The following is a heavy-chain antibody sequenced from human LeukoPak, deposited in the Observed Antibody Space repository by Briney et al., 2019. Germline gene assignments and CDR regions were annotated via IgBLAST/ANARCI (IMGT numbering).Heavy chain of an antibody. CDR1: GSTFSSYA. CDR2: IIPILGIA. CDR3: ARNLMGATVVDY. D-gene: IGHD1-26*01. Sequence: ASVKVSCKASGSTFSSYAISWVRQAPGQGLEWMGRIIPILGIANYAQKFQGRVTITADKSTSTAYMELSSLRSEDTAVYYCARNLMGATVVDYWGQGTLVTVSS. J-gene: IGHJ4*02. V-gene: IGHV1-69*04.